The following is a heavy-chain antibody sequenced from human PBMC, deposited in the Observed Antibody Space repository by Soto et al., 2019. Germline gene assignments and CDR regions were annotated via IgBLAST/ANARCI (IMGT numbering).Heavy chain of an antibody. J-gene: IGHJ4*02. V-gene: IGHV6-1*01. CDR3: ASLPYGGNSRNY. CDR1: GDSVSSNSAA. CDR2: TYYRSKWYN. Sequence: SQTLSLTCAISGDSVSSNSAAWNWIRQSPSRGLEWLGRTYYRSKWYNDYAVSVKSRITINPDTSKNQFSLKLSSVTAADTAVYYCASLPYGGNSRNYWGQGTLVTVSS. D-gene: IGHD4-17*01.